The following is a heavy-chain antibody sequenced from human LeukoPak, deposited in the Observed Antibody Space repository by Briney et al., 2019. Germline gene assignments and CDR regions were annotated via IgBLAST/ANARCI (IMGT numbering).Heavy chain of an antibody. CDR2: IYYSGST. D-gene: IGHD6-19*01. CDR3: AREGWAVAFDY. CDR1: GGSISSSYYH. Sequence: SETLSLTCTVSGGSISSSYYHWGWIRQPPGKGLEWIGSIYYSGSTYYNPSLKSRVTISVDTSKNQFSRKLSSVTAADTAVYYCAREGWAVAFDYWGQGTLVTVSS. V-gene: IGHV4-39*07. J-gene: IGHJ4*02.